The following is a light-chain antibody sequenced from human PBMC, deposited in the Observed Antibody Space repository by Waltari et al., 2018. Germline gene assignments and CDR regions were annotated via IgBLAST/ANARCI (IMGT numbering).Light chain of an antibody. Sequence: SYELTQPPSVSVSPGQTARTTCSGDALPKQYAYWYQQKPGQAPVLGLYKDSGRPSGIAERFSGSSSGTTVTLTISGVQAEDEADYYCQSADSSGTYVVFGGGTKLTVL. CDR1: ALPKQY. V-gene: IGLV3-25*03. CDR2: KDS. CDR3: QSADSSGTYVV. J-gene: IGLJ2*01.